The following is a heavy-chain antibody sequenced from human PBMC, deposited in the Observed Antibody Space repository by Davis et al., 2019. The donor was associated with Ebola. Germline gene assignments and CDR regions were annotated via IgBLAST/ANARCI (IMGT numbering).Heavy chain of an antibody. CDR3: ARVNAATGYSRFDT. V-gene: IGHV3-74*01. J-gene: IGHJ5*01. Sequence: GESLKISCAASGFTFSSYWMHWVRQAPGKGLVWVSRINSDGSSTSYADSVKGRFTISRDNVKNSLYLRMNSLRVEDTALYHCARVNAATGYSRFDTWGQGTLVTVSS. CDR2: INSDGSST. CDR1: GFTFSSYW. D-gene: IGHD3-9*01.